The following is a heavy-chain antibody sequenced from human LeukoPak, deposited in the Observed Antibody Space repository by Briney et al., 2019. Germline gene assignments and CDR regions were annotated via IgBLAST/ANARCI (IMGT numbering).Heavy chain of an antibody. Sequence: SETLSLTCSVSIGSISSSKWWSWARQSPVKGLGWIGEIYLYGTTNYNPSFTSRVTMSVDRSRNQFSLKLTSVTAADTAVYYCARQKWEQQGRDYYFNGLDVWGPGTTVTVSS. J-gene: IGHJ6*02. D-gene: IGHD1/OR15-1a*01. V-gene: IGHV4-4*02. CDR1: IGSISSSKW. CDR2: IYLYGTT. CDR3: ARQKWEQQGRDYYFNGLDV.